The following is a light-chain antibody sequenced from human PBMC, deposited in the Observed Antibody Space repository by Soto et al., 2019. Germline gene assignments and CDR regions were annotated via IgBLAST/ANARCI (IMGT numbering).Light chain of an antibody. CDR1: QSVSSN. CDR2: GAS. J-gene: IGKJ2*01. Sequence: IVMTQSPATLSVSPGERATLSCRASQSVSSNLAWYQQKPGQAPRLLIYGASTRATGIPARFSGSGSGTEFTLTISSLQSEDVAVYYCQQYYRTPYTVGQGTKLEIK. CDR3: QQYYRTPYT. V-gene: IGKV3-15*01.